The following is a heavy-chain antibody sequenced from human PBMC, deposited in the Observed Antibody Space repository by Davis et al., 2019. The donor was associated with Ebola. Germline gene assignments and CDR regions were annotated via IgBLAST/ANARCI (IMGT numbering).Heavy chain of an antibody. D-gene: IGHD1-26*01. Sequence: GESLKISCQESGYTFTSYWIGWVRQMPGKGLEWMGLIYPADSETRYSPSFAGQVTISVDKSISTAYLQWSSLKASDTAIYYCARSYVVSYGMDVWGKGTTVTVSS. V-gene: IGHV5-51*01. CDR3: ARSYVVSYGMDV. CDR2: IYPADSET. J-gene: IGHJ6*04. CDR1: GYTFTSYW.